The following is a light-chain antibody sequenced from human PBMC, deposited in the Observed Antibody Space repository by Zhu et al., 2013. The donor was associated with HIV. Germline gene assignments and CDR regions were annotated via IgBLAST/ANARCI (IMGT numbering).Light chain of an antibody. CDR1: NDDIGYYNY. Sequence: QSALTQPASVSGSPGQSITISCTGTNDDIGYYNYVSWYQQYPDKAPKLIIYEVSDRPSGISDRFSGSKSGITASLTISGLQADDEADYYCSSSAPANTLIFGGGTKLTV. J-gene: IGLJ2*01. CDR2: EVS. CDR3: SSSAPANTLI. V-gene: IGLV2-14*01.